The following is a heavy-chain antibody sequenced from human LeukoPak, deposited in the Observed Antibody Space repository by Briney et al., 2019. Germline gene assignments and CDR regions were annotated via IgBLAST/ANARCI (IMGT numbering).Heavy chain of an antibody. CDR3: ARGFDSKSTYFDY. CDR1: GGSISSDNYY. V-gene: IGHV4-39*01. D-gene: IGHD5-12*01. Sequence: PSEPLSLTCTVSGGSISSDNYYWGWIRQPPGKGLEWIGSVYHIGSTYYNPSLKSRVTVSVDTSKNQFSLKLSSVTAADTAVYYCARGFDSKSTYFDYWGQGTLLTVSS. CDR2: VYHIGST. J-gene: IGHJ4*02.